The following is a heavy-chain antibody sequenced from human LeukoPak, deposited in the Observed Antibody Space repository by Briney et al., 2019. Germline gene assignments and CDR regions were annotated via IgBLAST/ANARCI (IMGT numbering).Heavy chain of an antibody. CDR3: ARGRVLDV. CDR2: MYTSGST. D-gene: IGHD3-10*01. V-gene: IGHV4-61*02. J-gene: IGHJ6*04. CDR1: GGSISSGSYY. Sequence: PSETLSLTCTVSGGSISSGSYYWSWIRQPAGKGLEWIGRMYTSGSTKYNPSLKSRVTISVDTSKNQFSLKLSSVTAADTAVYYCARGRVLDVWGKGTTVTVSS.